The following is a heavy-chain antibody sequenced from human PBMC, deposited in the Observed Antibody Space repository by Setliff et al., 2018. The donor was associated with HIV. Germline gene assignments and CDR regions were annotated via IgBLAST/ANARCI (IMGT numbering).Heavy chain of an antibody. CDR1: GYIFTNDP. V-gene: IGHV7-4-1*02. J-gene: IGHJ4*02. CDR3: AREFLLGDLSFPAN. Sequence: ASVKVSCKASGYIFTNDPMNWVRQAPGQGLEWMGWVNTKTGNPTYAQDFTGRCVFSLDTSVNTAYLEISGLKIEDTAVYFCAREFLLGDLSFPANWGQGTLVTVSS. CDR2: VNTKTGNP. D-gene: IGHD3-16*02.